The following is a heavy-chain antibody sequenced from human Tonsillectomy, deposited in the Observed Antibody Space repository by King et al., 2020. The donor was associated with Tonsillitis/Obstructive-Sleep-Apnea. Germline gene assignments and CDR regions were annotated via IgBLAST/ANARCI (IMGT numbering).Heavy chain of an antibody. V-gene: IGHV1-18*01. CDR2: ISAYNGNT. CDR3: ARAVPGVESSGFPTGGHFYY. D-gene: IGHD6-19*01. CDR1: GYTFTSYG. J-gene: IGHJ4*02. Sequence: VQLVESGAEVKKPGASVKVSCKASGYTFTSYGINWVRQAPGQGLEWMGWISAYNGNTNYAQKLQGRVTMTTDTSTSTAYMELRSLRSDDTAVYCCARAVPGVESSGFPTGGHFYYWGQGALVTVSS.